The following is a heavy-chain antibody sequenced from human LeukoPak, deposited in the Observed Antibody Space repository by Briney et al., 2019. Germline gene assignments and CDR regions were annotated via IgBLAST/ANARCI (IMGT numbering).Heavy chain of an antibody. Sequence: GGSLRLSCAASGFTFSSCAMSWVRQAPGKGLEWVSAISGSGGSTYYADSVKGRFTISRDNSKNTLYLQMNSLRAEDTAVYYCAKDGVWSGSGNWFDPWGQGTLVTVSS. CDR2: ISGSGGST. D-gene: IGHD3-3*01. CDR1: GFTFSSCA. CDR3: AKDGVWSGSGNWFDP. J-gene: IGHJ5*02. V-gene: IGHV3-23*01.